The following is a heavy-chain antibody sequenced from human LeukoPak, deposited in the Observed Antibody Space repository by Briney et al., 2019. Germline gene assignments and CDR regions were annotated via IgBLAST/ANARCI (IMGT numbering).Heavy chain of an antibody. Sequence: PGGSLRLSCVASGFPFGSFWMTWVRQSPGKGLEWVANINQDGSEKSYVGSVKGRFTISRDNAKSSVYLQMDSLRAEDTAVYYCARDHPPEDLWGQGTTVTVSS. CDR2: INQDGSEK. CDR1: GFPFGSFW. J-gene: IGHJ6*02. CDR3: ARDHPPEDL. V-gene: IGHV3-7*01.